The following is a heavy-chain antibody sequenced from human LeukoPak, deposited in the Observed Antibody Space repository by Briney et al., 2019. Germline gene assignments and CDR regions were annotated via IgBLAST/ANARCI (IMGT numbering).Heavy chain of an antibody. CDR3: ARDPAANYDFWSGYREDV. CDR2: IYSGGST. Sequence: APGKGLEWVSVIYSGGSTYYADSVKGRFTISRDNSKNTLYLQMNSLRAEDTAVYYCARDPAANYDFWSGYREDVWGQGTTVTVS. D-gene: IGHD3-3*01. J-gene: IGHJ6*02. V-gene: IGHV3-66*01.